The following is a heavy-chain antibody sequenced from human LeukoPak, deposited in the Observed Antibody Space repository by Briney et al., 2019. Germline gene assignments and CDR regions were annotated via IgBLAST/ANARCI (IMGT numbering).Heavy chain of an antibody. D-gene: IGHD2-2*01. CDR3: ARDYCSSTSCYQQLPPNTEPALQH. V-gene: IGHV1-18*04. Sequence: ASVKVSCKASGYTFTSYGISWVRQAPGQGLEWMGWISAYNGNTNYAQKLQGRVTMTTDTSTSTAYMELRSLRSDDTAVYYCARDYCSSTSCYQQLPPNTEPALQHWGQGTLVTVSS. J-gene: IGHJ1*01. CDR1: GYTFTSYG. CDR2: ISAYNGNT.